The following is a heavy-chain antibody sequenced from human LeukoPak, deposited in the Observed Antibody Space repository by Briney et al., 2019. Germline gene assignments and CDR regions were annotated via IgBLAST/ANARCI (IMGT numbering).Heavy chain of an antibody. CDR1: GYSFTSYW. CDR3: ARKYSSSSGPIDY. Sequence: GESLKISCKGSGYSFTSYWIGWVRQMPGKGLEGMGIIYPGDSDTRYSPSFQGQVTISADKSISTAYLQWSSLKASDTAMYYCARKYSSSSGPIDYWGQGTLVTVSS. J-gene: IGHJ4*02. CDR2: IYPGDSDT. V-gene: IGHV5-51*01. D-gene: IGHD6-6*01.